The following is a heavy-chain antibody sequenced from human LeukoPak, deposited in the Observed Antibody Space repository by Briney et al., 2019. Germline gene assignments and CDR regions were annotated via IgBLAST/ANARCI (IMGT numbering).Heavy chain of an antibody. J-gene: IGHJ3*02. CDR3: ARDRVVVVPAAMGYDAFDI. Sequence: GGSLRLSCAASGFTFSSYAMSWVRQAPGKGLEWVSAISGSGGSTYYADSVKGRYTISRDNAKNTLYLQMNSLRAEDTAVYYCARDRVVVVPAAMGYDAFDIWGQGTMVTVSS. D-gene: IGHD2-2*01. CDR2: ISGSGGST. CDR1: GFTFSSYA. V-gene: IGHV3-23*01.